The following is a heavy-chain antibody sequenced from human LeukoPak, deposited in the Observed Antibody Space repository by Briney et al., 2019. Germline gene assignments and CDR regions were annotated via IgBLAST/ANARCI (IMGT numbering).Heavy chain of an antibody. V-gene: IGHV3-64*02. D-gene: IGHD1-14*01. CDR1: GFTLSSFS. J-gene: IGHJ4*02. CDR2: INYKGGTT. Sequence: GGSLRLSCAASGFTLSSFSMHWVRQSPGRGLEYVSAINYKGGTTYYADSVKGRFTISRDNSKNTLYLQMASLRGEDMAVYYCARVGPETAFDYWGQGTLVTVPS. CDR3: ARVGPETAFDY.